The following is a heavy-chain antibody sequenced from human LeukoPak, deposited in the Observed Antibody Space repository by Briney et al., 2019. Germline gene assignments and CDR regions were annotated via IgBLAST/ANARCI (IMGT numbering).Heavy chain of an antibody. CDR1: GFTFSGSA. D-gene: IGHD2-15*01. J-gene: IGHJ4*02. V-gene: IGHV3-73*01. Sequence: GGSLRLSCAASGFTFSGSAMHWVRQASGKGLEWVGRIRSKANSYATAYAASVKGRFTISRDNAKNSLYLQMNSLRAEDTAVYCCARGYCSGGSCSKYDYWGQGTLVTVSS. CDR2: IRSKANSYAT. CDR3: ARGYCSGGSCSKYDY.